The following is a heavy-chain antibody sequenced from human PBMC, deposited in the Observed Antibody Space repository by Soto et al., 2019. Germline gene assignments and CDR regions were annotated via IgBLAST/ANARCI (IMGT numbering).Heavy chain of an antibody. CDR2: IYYSGST. Sequence: PSETLSVTCTVAGGSISSYYWSWIRQPPGKGLEWIGYIYYSGSTNYNPSLKSRVTISVDTSKNQFSLKLSSVTAADTAVYYCARLTAVAGIHFDYWGQGTLVTVSS. V-gene: IGHV4-59*01. CDR3: ARLTAVAGIHFDY. CDR1: GGSISSYY. J-gene: IGHJ4*02. D-gene: IGHD6-19*01.